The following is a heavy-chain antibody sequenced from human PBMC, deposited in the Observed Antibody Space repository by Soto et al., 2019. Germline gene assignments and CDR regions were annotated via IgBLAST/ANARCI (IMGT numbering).Heavy chain of an antibody. CDR3: PRTLDSSGYYYAYYYRMDV. Sequence: LSLTCTVSGGFVSSGGYYWSWIRQHPGKGLEWIGYIYYSGSTYFSPALNTRVTISVDTSNNHFSLKLNSVTAADTAVYYCPRTLDSSGYYYAYYYRMDVWGQGTTVTVSS. J-gene: IGHJ6*02. CDR1: GGFVSSGGYY. CDR2: IYYSGST. D-gene: IGHD3-22*01. V-gene: IGHV4-31*03.